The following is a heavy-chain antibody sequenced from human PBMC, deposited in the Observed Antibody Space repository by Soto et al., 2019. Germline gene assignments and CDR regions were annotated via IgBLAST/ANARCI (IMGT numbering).Heavy chain of an antibody. CDR3: ARTDYGDYRPFDY. D-gene: IGHD4-17*01. Sequence: EVQLVESGGGLVKPGGSLRLSCAASGFTFSSYSMNRVRQAPGKGLEWVSSISSSSSYIYYADSVKGRFTISRDNATNSLYLQMNSLRAEDTAVYYRARTDYGDYRPFDYGGQGTLVTVSS. CDR1: GFTFSSYS. CDR2: ISSSSSYI. V-gene: IGHV3-21*01. J-gene: IGHJ4*02.